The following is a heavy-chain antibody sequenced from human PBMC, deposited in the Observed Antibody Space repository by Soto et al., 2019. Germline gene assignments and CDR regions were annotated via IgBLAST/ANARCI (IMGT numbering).Heavy chain of an antibody. Sequence: PGGSLRLSCAASGFTFSSYWMSWVRQALGKGLEWVANIKQDGSEKYYVDSVKGRFTISRDNAKNSLYLQMNSLRAEDTAVYYCARAVIGHYYYYGMDVWGQGTTVTVSS. CDR3: ARAVIGHYYYYGMDV. J-gene: IGHJ6*02. D-gene: IGHD3-22*01. CDR2: IKQDGSEK. V-gene: IGHV3-7*03. CDR1: GFTFSSYW.